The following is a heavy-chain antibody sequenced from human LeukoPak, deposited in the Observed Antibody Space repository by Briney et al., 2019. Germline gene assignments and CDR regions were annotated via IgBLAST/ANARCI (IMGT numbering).Heavy chain of an antibody. J-gene: IGHJ4*02. D-gene: IGHD3-3*01. CDR2: VNADGGNT. V-gene: IGHV3-23*01. Sequence: PGGSLRLSCAASGFTFDNYRMSWVRQAPGKGLEWVSTVNADGGNTYYADSVKGRFTISRDNSKNTLYLQMNSLRAEDTAVYYCAKDSRITIFGVVTFFDYWGQGTLVTVSS. CDR1: GFTFDNYR. CDR3: AKDSRITIFGVVTFFDY.